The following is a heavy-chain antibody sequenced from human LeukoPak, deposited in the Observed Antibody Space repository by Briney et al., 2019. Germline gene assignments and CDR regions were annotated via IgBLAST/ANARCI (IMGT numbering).Heavy chain of an antibody. D-gene: IGHD6-19*01. Sequence: GGSLRLSCAASAFSFSSYWMSWVRQAPGKGLEWVANIKQDGSEKYYVDSVKGRFTISRDNAKNSLYLQMNSLRAEDTAVYYCARGAPPRIAVAGDAFDIWGQGTMVTVSS. CDR2: IKQDGSEK. CDR1: AFSFSSYW. V-gene: IGHV3-7*01. J-gene: IGHJ3*02. CDR3: ARGAPPRIAVAGDAFDI.